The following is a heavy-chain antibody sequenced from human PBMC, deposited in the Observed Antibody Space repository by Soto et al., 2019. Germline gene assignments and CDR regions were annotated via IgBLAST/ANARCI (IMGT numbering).Heavy chain of an antibody. J-gene: IGHJ4*02. CDR2: IYYSGST. D-gene: IGHD4-17*01. CDR1: GGSISSGDYY. Sequence: KHSETLSLTCTVSGGSISSGDYYRSWIRQPPGKGLEWIGYIYYSGSTYYNPSLKSRVTISVDTSKNQFSLKLSSVTAADTAVYYCTRDGGTVNSPFDYWGQGTLVTVSS. V-gene: IGHV4-30-4*01. CDR3: TRDGGTVNSPFDY.